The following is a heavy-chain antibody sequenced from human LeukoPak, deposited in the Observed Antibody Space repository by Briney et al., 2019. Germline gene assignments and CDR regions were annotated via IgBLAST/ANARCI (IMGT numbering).Heavy chain of an antibody. J-gene: IGHJ6*02. V-gene: IGHV3-9*01. CDR2: ISWSSGNI. Sequence: PGGSLRLSCAASGFTFDDYAMHWVRQAPGKGLEWVSGISWSSGNIGYADSVKGRFTISRDNAKNSLYLQMNSLRPEDTALYYCAKGIGYYYFYGVDVWGQGTTVTVSS. D-gene: IGHD2-21*01. CDR1: GFTFDDYA. CDR3: AKGIGYYYFYGVDV.